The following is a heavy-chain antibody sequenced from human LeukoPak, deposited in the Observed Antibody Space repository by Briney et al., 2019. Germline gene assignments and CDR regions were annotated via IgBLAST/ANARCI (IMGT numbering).Heavy chain of an antibody. Sequence: QPGRSLRLSCAASGFTFSNFGMHWVRQAPGKGLEWVAVISYDGKNEYYTDSAKGRFTISRDNAKNTLYLQMNSLRAEDTAVYYCAKQMAVDYFDYWGQGTLVTVSS. CDR3: AKQMAVDYFDY. V-gene: IGHV3-30*18. CDR1: GFTFSNFG. D-gene: IGHD5-24*01. CDR2: ISYDGKNE. J-gene: IGHJ4*02.